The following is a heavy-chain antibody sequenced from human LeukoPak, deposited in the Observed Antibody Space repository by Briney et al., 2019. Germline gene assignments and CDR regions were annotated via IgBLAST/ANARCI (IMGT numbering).Heavy chain of an antibody. V-gene: IGHV4-39*01. Sequence: PSETLSLTCTVSGGSISSSSYYWGWIRQPPGKGLEWIGSIYYSGSTYYNPSLKSRVTISVDTSKNQFSLKLSSVTAADTAVYYWARHVAPRTYSGSYYGFDYWGQGTLVTVSS. CDR1: GGSISSSSYY. J-gene: IGHJ4*02. CDR2: IYYSGST. CDR3: ARHVAPRTYSGSYYGFDY. D-gene: IGHD1-26*01.